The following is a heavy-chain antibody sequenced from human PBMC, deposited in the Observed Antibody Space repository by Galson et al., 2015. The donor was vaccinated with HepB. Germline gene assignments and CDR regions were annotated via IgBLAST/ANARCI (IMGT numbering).Heavy chain of an antibody. D-gene: IGHD6-19*01. Sequence: SVKVSCKASGGTFSSYAINWVRQAPGQGLEWMGDIIPIFNRPKYAQKFQGRVTITADESTNTAYMELSSLRSEDTAVYYCARGGIAVAGTGNWFDPWGQGTLVTVSS. J-gene: IGHJ5*02. CDR2: IIPIFNRP. CDR3: ARGGIAVAGTGNWFDP. V-gene: IGHV1-69*13. CDR1: GGTFSSYA.